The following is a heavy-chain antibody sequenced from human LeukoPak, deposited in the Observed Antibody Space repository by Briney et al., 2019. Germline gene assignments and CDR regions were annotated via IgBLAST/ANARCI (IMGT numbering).Heavy chain of an antibody. V-gene: IGHV1-2*02. J-gene: IGHJ5*02. CDR3: ARSPITIFGVASLDP. D-gene: IGHD3-3*01. CDR2: INPNSGTT. CDR1: GYIFTGYY. Sequence: GASVKVSCKASGYIFTGYYMHWVRQAPGQGLEWMGWINPNSGTTNYAQKFQGRVTMTRDTSITTAYMELSSLSSDDTAIYYCARSPITIFGVASLDPWGQGTLVTVSS.